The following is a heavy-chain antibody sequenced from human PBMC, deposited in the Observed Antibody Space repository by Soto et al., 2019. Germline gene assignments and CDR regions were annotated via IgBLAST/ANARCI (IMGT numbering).Heavy chain of an antibody. J-gene: IGHJ4*02. D-gene: IGHD4-17*01. V-gene: IGHV4-30-2*01. CDR3: ARFDRAGDYVFDY. Sequence: SETLSLTCAVSGGSISSGGYSWSWIRQPPGKGLEWIGYIYHSGSTYYNPSLKSRVTISVDRSKNQFSLKLSSVTAADTAVYYCARFDRAGDYVFDYWGQGTLVTVSS. CDR1: GGSISSGGYS. CDR2: IYHSGST.